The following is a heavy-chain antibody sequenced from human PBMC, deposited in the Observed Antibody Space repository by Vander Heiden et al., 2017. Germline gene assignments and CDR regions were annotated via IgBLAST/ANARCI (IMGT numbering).Heavy chain of an antibody. Sequence: QVQLVQSGAEVKKPGSSVKVSCKASGGTFSSYAISWVRQAPGQGLEWMGGIIPIFGTANYAQKGQGRVTITADESTSTAYMELRRMRSEETAVYYFARDGDGSSNSCRDYWGQGTMVTVYS. CDR1: GGTFSSYA. D-gene: IGHD2-2*01. CDR2: IIPIFGTA. V-gene: IGHV1-69*01. J-gene: IGHJ4*02. CDR3: ARDGDGSSNSCRDY.